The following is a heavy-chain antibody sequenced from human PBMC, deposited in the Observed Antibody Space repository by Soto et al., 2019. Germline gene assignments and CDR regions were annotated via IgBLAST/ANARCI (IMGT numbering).Heavy chain of an antibody. D-gene: IGHD6-13*01. CDR2: IYWDDDK. V-gene: IGHV2-5*02. J-gene: IGHJ4*02. CDR1: GFSLSTSGVG. Sequence: QITLKESGPTLVKPTQTLTLTCTFSGFSLSTSGVGVGWIRQPPGKALEWLALIYWDDDKRYSPSLKSRLTITKDTSKNQVVLTMTNMDPVDTATYYCARHLHVQLTFHFDYWGQGTLVTVSS. CDR3: ARHLHVQLTFHFDY.